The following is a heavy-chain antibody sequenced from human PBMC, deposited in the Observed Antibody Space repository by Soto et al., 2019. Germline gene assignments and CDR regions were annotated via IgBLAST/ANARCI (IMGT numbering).Heavy chain of an antibody. CDR1: EFTFNTND. V-gene: IGHV3-13*04. D-gene: IGHD5-12*01. CDR2: IGTAADT. J-gene: IGHJ4*02. CDR3: ARGWLRRGYLDY. Sequence: SLRLSCAASEFTFNTNDLHWVRQAPGKGLEWVAGIGTAADTYYPDSVKGRFTISRDNANSSLYLQMKSLRAGDTAVYYCARGWLRRGYLDYWGQGTLVTVSS.